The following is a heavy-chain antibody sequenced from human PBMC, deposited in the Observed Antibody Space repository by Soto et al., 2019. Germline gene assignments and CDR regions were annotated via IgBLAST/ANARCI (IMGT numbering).Heavy chain of an antibody. CDR3: ARALWFGELHYYYYGMDV. J-gene: IGHJ6*02. CDR1: GGSFSGYY. CDR2: INHSGST. Sequence: LSLTCAVYGGSFSGYYWSWIRQPPGKGLEWIGEINHSGSTNYNPSLKSRVTISVDTSKNQFSLKLSSVTAADTAVYYCARALWFGELHYYYYGMDVWGQGTTVTVSS. V-gene: IGHV4-34*01. D-gene: IGHD3-10*01.